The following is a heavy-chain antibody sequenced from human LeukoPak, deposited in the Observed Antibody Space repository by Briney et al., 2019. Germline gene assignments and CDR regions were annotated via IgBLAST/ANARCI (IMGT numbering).Heavy chain of an antibody. CDR2: IYTSGST. V-gene: IGHV4-4*07. Sequence: SETLSLTCTVSGGSIGSYYWSWIRQPAGKGLEWIGRIYTSGSTNYNASLKSRVSMSVDTSKNQFSLKLSSVTASDTAVFYCARENSGSYREFDYWGQGTLVTVSS. D-gene: IGHD1-26*01. J-gene: IGHJ4*02. CDR3: ARENSGSYREFDY. CDR1: GGSIGSYY.